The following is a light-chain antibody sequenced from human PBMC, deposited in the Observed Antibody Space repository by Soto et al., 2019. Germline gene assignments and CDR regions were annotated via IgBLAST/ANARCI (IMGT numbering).Light chain of an antibody. V-gene: IGLV1-40*01. CDR2: GNS. Sequence: QSVLTQPPSVSGAPGQRVTISCTGSSSNIGAGYNVHWYQQLPGTAPTLLIFGNSNRPSGVPDRCSASKSGTAASLAITGTKAEGEADYHRQSSDSSRSVVFGGGTELTVL. CDR1: SSNIGAGYN. J-gene: IGLJ2*01. CDR3: QSSDSSRSVV.